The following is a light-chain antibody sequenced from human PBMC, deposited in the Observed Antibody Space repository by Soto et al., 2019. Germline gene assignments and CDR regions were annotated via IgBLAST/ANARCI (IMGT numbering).Light chain of an antibody. V-gene: IGKV1-5*03. CDR2: KAS. CDR1: QSISSW. Sequence: IPITPAPSTPSASVRGRLTLPFRASQSISSWLAWYQQKPGKAPKLLIYKASSLESGVPSRFSGSGSGTEFTLTISSLQPDDFATYYCQQYNSYSTFGQGTKVDIK. J-gene: IGKJ1*01. CDR3: QQYNSYST.